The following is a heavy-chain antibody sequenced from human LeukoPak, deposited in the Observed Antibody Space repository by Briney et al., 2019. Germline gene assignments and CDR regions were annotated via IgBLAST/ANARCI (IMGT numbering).Heavy chain of an antibody. V-gene: IGHV3-48*01. D-gene: IGHD2-2*01. J-gene: IGHJ3*02. CDR1: GFAFSAYA. Sequence: GGSLRLSCSASGFAFSAYAMHWVRQAPGKGLEWISYIRSRDGTVSYADSVKGRFTISTDTAKSSLFLQMNGLSADDTAVYYCARDYAYAFDIWGQGTMVTVSS. CDR2: IRSRDGTV. CDR3: ARDYAYAFDI.